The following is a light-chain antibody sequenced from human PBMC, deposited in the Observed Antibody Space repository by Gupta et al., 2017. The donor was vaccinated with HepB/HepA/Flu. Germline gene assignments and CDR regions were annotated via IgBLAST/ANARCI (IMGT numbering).Light chain of an antibody. CDR3: QQYDRSPGT. Sequence: EIVLTQSHATLSLSPGEGATLSCGASQSLSSSYLAWFQQKDGLAPRLLIYAGSMRATGIPDRFSGSGSGTDFTLTISRLEAEDFAVYYCQQYDRSPGTFGQGTKLEIK. CDR2: AGS. CDR1: QSLSSSY. V-gene: IGKV3D-20*01. J-gene: IGKJ2*01.